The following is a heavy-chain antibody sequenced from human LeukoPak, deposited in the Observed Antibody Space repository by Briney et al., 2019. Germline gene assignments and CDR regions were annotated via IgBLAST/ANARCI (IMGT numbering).Heavy chain of an antibody. D-gene: IGHD6-19*01. CDR2: IYYSGST. CDR1: GESFSGYY. Sequence: SETLSLTCAVYGESFSGYYWNWIRQPPGKGLEWIGYIYYSGSTNYNPSLKCRVTISVDTSKNQFSLKLSSVTAADTAVYYCAGLAVAGGTYYFDYWGQGTLVTVSS. V-gene: IGHV4-59*01. J-gene: IGHJ4*02. CDR3: AGLAVAGGTYYFDY.